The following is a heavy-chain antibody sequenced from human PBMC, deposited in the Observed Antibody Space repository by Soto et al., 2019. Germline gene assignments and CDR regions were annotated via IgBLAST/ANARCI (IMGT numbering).Heavy chain of an antibody. D-gene: IGHD5-18*01. Sequence: EVQLLESGGGLVQPGGSLRLSCAASGFTFSSYAMSWVRQAQGKGLEWVSGSSGSGGSTDYADSVKGRFTISRDNTKNTLYLQMKSMRGEDTAVYYCAKGCEGSWIQLWLRGAFDIWGQGTRVTVSS. CDR3: AKGCEGSWIQLWLRGAFDI. V-gene: IGHV3-23*01. CDR1: GFTFSSYA. CDR2: SSGSGGST. J-gene: IGHJ3*02.